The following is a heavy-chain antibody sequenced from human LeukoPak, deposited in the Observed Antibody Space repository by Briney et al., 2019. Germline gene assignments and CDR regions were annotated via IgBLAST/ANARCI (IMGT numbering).Heavy chain of an antibody. CDR3: ARAHSSSSTFDL. J-gene: IGHJ4*02. CDR2: IWYDGSKK. V-gene: IGHV3-33*01. D-gene: IGHD6-6*01. CDR1: GFTFSDYG. Sequence: GGSLRLSCAASGFTFSDYGIHWVRQAPGQGLEWVALIWYDGSKKYYADSVKGRFTISRDNTKNTLYLQLNSLRADDAAVYYCARAHSSSSTFDLWGQGTLVTVSS.